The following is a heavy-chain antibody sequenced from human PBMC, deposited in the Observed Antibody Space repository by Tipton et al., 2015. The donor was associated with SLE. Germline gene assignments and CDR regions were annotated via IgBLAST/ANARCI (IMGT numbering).Heavy chain of an antibody. CDR3: ARDRRLEPDAFVF. Sequence: SVFTFSSYGMHWVRQAPGKGLEWVAFIRYDGSNKYYADSVKGRFTISRDNSKNTLYLQMNSLRAEDTTVYYCARDRRLEPDAFVFWGQGTMVTVAS. J-gene: IGHJ3*01. CDR1: VFTFSSYG. V-gene: IGHV3-30*02. CDR2: IRYDGSNK. D-gene: IGHD1-1*01.